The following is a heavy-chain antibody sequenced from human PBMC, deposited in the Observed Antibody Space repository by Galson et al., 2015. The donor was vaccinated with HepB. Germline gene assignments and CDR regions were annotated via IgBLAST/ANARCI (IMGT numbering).Heavy chain of an antibody. Sequence: SVKVSCKASGYTFTGYYMHWVRQAPGQGLEWMGRINTNSGGTNYAQKFQGRVTMTRDTSISTAYMELSRLRSDDTAVYYCAREYYDCWSCYYRGFGYWGQGTLVTVSS. V-gene: IGHV1-2*06. J-gene: IGHJ4*02. CDR1: GYTFTGYY. D-gene: IGHD3-3*01. CDR3: AREYYDCWSCYYRGFGY. CDR2: INTNSGGT.